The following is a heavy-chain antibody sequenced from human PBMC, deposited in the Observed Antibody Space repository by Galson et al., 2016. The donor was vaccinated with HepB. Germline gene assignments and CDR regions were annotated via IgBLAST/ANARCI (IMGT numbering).Heavy chain of an antibody. CDR1: GFTFSSYG. D-gene: IGHD2-2*01. CDR2: ISYDGSNK. J-gene: IGHJ4*02. V-gene: IGHV3-30*18. CDR3: AKDGRIYCSSASCHDHFHY. Sequence: SLRLSCAASGFTFSSYGMHWVRQAPGKGLEWVAFISYDGSNKKYADSVKGRFTISRDNSKKTLYLQMNSLRAEDTAVYYCAKDGRIYCSSASCHDHFHYWGQGTLVT.